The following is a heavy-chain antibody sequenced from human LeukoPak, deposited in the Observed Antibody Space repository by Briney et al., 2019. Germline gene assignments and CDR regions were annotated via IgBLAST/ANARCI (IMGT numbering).Heavy chain of an antibody. CDR3: ARGLMATTETNWFDP. Sequence: ASVKVSCKASGYTFTGYYMHWVRQAPGQGLEWMGRINPSGGSTSYAQKFQGRVTMTRDTSTSTVYMELSSLRSEDTAVYYCARGLMATTETNWFDPWGQGTLVTVSS. J-gene: IGHJ5*02. D-gene: IGHD5-24*01. CDR2: INPSGGST. V-gene: IGHV1-46*01. CDR1: GYTFTGYY.